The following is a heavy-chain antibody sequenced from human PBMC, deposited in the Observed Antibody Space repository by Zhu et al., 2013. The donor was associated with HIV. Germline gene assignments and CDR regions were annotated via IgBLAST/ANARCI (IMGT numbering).Heavy chain of an antibody. CDR2: ISSRGKT. V-gene: IGHV4-39*07. D-gene: IGHD1-1*01. CDR3: ARADVEGPGHDPFDV. J-gene: IGHJ3*01. Sequence: QLQESGPGLVKPSETLSLTCTVSGGSTSSANYFWGWIRQPPGKGLEWIGSISSRGKTYYKPSLESRVTTSIDTSKNQFSLEVTSVTAADSAVYFCARADVEGPGHDPFDVWGQGTVVTVSS. CDR1: GGSTSSANYF.